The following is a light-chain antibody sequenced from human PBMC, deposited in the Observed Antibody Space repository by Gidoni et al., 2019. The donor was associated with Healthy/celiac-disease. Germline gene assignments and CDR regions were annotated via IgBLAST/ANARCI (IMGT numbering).Light chain of an antibody. Sequence: DIQMTQSSSSVSASVGDRVTITCRASQGISSWLACHQQKPGKAPMLLIYAASCLQSVVPSRFSGSGSGTDFTLTISSLQPEYFATYYCQRANSFPLTFGGGTKVEIK. CDR2: AAS. CDR1: QGISSW. V-gene: IGKV1-12*01. J-gene: IGKJ4*01. CDR3: QRANSFPLT.